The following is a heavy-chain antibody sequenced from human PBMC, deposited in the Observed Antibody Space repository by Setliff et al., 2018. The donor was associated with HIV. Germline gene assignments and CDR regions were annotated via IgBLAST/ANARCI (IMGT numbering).Heavy chain of an antibody. V-gene: IGHV4-31*03. J-gene: IGHJ5*02. D-gene: IGHD3-22*01. CDR1: GGSISSGTYY. CDR3: ARAARDYYDTTLLGGSFDP. Sequence: SPSLTCSVSGGSISSGTYYWSWIRQLPGKGLEWIGYIYYSGSTYYNPSLKSRVTISLDTSKNHYSLNLTSVTAADTAVYYCARAARDYYDTTLLGGSFDPWGQGTLVTVSS. CDR2: IYYSGST.